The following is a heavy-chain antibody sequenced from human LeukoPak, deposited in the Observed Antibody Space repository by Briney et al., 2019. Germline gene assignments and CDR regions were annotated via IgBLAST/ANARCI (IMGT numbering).Heavy chain of an antibody. D-gene: IGHD3-22*01. J-gene: IGHJ3*02. Sequence: ASVKVSCKASGYTFTSYDINWVRQATGQGLEWMGWMNPNSGNTGYAQKFQGRVTMTRNTSISTAYMELSSLRSEDTAVYYCARVRMGSYYDTSGYYPVGDAFDIWGQGTMVTVSS. CDR3: ARVRMGSYYDTSGYYPVGDAFDI. CDR1: GYTFTSYD. CDR2: MNPNSGNT. V-gene: IGHV1-8*01.